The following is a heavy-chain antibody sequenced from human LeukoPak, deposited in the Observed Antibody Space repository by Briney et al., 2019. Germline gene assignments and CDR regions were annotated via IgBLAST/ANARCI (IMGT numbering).Heavy chain of an antibody. CDR1: GGSISSYY. CDR3: ARVGSGSYLNYYYYMDV. CDR2: IYTSGST. V-gene: IGHV4-4*07. Sequence: SETLSLTCTVSGGSISSYYWSWIRQPAGKGLEWIGRIYTSGSTNYNPSLKSRVTMSVDTSKNQFSLKLSSVTAADTAVYYCARVGSGSYLNYYYYMDVWGKGTTVTISS. D-gene: IGHD1-26*01. J-gene: IGHJ6*03.